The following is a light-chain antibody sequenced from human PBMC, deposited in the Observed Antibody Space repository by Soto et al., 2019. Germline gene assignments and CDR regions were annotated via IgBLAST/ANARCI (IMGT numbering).Light chain of an antibody. J-gene: IGKJ5*01. CDR1: QSVSSSY. V-gene: IGKV3-20*01. CDR2: GAS. CDR3: QQYGGSSGNT. Sequence: EVMLTQSPGTLSLSPGERATLSCRASQSVSSSYLAWYQQKPGQAPRLLIYGASSRATGIPDRFSGSGSGTDFTLTISRLEPEDFAVYYCQQYGGSSGNTFGQGTRLEI.